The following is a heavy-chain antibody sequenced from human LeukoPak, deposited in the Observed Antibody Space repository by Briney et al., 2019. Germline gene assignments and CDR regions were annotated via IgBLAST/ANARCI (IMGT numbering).Heavy chain of an antibody. CDR2: IYLGDSDS. J-gene: IGHJ4*02. Sequence: GESLKISCNGSEYSFTSYWIGWVRQMPGKGLEWMGIIYLGDSDSRYSPSFQGQVTISVDKSISTAFLQWSSLKASDTAMYYCARRGFGELTAIDYWGQGTLVTVSS. CDR3: ARRGFGELTAIDY. D-gene: IGHD3-10*01. V-gene: IGHV5-51*01. CDR1: EYSFTSYW.